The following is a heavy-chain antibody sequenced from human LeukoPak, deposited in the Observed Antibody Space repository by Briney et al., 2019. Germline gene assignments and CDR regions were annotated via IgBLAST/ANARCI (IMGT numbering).Heavy chain of an antibody. V-gene: IGHV4-34*01. D-gene: IGHD2-15*01. CDR2: INHSGST. Sequence: SETLSLTCAVYGGSISGYYWSWIRQPPGKGLEWIGEINHSGSTNYNPSLKSRVTISVDTSKNQFSLKLSSVTAADTAVYYCARGGVVAATFFDYWGQGTLVTVSS. CDR1: GGSISGYY. CDR3: ARGGVVAATFFDY. J-gene: IGHJ4*02.